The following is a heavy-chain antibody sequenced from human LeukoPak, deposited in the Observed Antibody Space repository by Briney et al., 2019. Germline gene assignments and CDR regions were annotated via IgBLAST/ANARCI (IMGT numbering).Heavy chain of an antibody. J-gene: IGHJ4*02. D-gene: IGHD3-3*01. CDR1: GFTFSSYA. Sequence: PGGSLRLSCAASGFTFSSYAMTWVRQAPGKGLEWVSTISADGRSTYYADSVKGRFTISRDNSKNSLYLQMNSLRAEDTAVYYCAREGRFLEWLLSGPDYWGQGTLVTVSS. V-gene: IGHV3-23*01. CDR2: ISADGRST. CDR3: AREGRFLEWLLSGPDY.